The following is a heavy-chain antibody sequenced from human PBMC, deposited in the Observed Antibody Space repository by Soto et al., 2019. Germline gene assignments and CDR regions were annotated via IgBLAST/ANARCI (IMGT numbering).Heavy chain of an antibody. V-gene: IGHV1-18*01. J-gene: IGHJ5*02. CDR3: ARDFVVVPAAIGWFDP. CDR1: GYTFTSYG. CDR2: ISAYNGNT. Sequence: ASVKVSCKASGYTFTSYGISWVRQAPGQGLEWMGWISAYNGNTNYAQKLQGRVTMTTDTSTSTAYMELRSLRSDDTAVYYCARDFVVVPAAIGWFDPWGQGTLVTAPQ. D-gene: IGHD2-2*02.